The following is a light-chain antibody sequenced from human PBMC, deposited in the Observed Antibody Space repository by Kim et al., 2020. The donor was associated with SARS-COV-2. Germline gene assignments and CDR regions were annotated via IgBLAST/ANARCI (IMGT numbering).Light chain of an antibody. CDR2: YAS. J-gene: IGKJ4*01. CDR3: QQYKYWPPIT. V-gene: IGKV3-15*01. CDR1: HDVDTD. Sequence: SLGERASRSCRASHDVDTDLAWYQQKPGQGPRLLIYYASTRATDIPARFSGSGSGTDFTLTISSLQSEDFAVYYCQQYKYWPPITFGGGTKVDIK.